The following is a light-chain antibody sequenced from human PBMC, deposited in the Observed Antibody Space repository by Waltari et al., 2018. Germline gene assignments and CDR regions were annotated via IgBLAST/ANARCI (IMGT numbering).Light chain of an antibody. CDR2: KAS. J-gene: IGKJ1*01. CDR1: QRVFSNT. V-gene: IGKV1-5*03. CDR3: QQSATYPWT. Sequence: DIQLTQSPSTLSASVGDRVIITCRAIQRVFSNTLAWYQQKPGRAPKVLVFKASNLASGVPPRFSGSGAGREFTLTINSLQPDDFATYYCQQSATYPWTFGPGTSVEV.